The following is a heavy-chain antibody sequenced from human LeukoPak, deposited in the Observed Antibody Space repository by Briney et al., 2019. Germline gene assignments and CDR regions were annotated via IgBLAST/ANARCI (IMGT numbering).Heavy chain of an antibody. CDR2: FDPEDGET. D-gene: IGHD5-12*01. V-gene: IGHV1-24*01. CDR1: GYTFTSYG. CDR3: ATSRSDREWLRGFDY. J-gene: IGHJ4*02. Sequence: ASVKVSCKASGYTFTSYGISWVRQAPGKGLEWMGGFDPEDGETIYAQKFQGRVTMTEDTSTDTAYMELSSLRSEDTAVYYCATSRSDREWLRGFDYWGQGTLVTVSS.